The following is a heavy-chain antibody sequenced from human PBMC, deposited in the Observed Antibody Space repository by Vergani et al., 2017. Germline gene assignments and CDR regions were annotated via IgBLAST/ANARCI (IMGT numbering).Heavy chain of an antibody. CDR1: GYTFTDYY. J-gene: IGHJ6*03. Sequence: EVQLVQSGAEVKKPGATVKISCKVSGYTFTDYYMHWVQQAPGKGLEWMGLVDPEDGETIYAEKFQGRVTITADTSTDTAYMELSSLRSEDTAVYDCARGGGTYGRINYYYYMDVWGKGTTVTVSS. D-gene: IGHD1-14*01. CDR3: ARGGGTYGRINYYYYMDV. V-gene: IGHV1-69-2*01. CDR2: VDPEDGET.